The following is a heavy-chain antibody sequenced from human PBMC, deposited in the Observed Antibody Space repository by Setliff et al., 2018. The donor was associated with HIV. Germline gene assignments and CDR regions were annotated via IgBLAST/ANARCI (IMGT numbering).Heavy chain of an antibody. D-gene: IGHD3-22*01. V-gene: IGHV3-23*01. J-gene: IGHJ4*02. CDR3: AKELAASGLGYFDS. CDR1: GFTFSNYA. CDR2: ILSTGERT. Sequence: GESLRLSCAASGFTFSNYAMSWVRQAPGEGLEWVSAILSTGERTFYADSVKGRFTISRDNSKKTVYLQMNSLRAEDTAEYYCAKELAASGLGYFDSWGRGILVTVSS.